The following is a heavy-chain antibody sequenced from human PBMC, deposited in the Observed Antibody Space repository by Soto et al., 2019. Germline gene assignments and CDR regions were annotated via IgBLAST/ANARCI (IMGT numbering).Heavy chain of an antibody. CDR1: GYDFIGHS. CDR2: VAGVNGGT. J-gene: IGHJ4*02. CDR3: ARGIRWSGAGVYGMDYFDS. Sequence: QVQLVQSGAEVKRPGASGKVSCNASGYDFIGHSMHWVGQAPVLGPEWVGWVAGVNGGTKYSVAFDGRVTLTRDTSATTGYMELASLRSEDTAVYYCARGIRWSGAGVYGMDYFDSWGQGTLVNVSS. D-gene: IGHD4-17*01. V-gene: IGHV1-3*01.